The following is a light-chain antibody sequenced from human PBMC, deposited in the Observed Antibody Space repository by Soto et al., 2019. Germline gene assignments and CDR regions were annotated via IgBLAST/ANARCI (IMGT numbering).Light chain of an antibody. CDR3: HQAKSSAWT. Sequence: DIQMTQSPSSVSASVGDRVTITCRASQDIDSRLAWYQQKPGTAPKLLIYTTSRLQSGVPSRFSGSGSGTDFTLTLSRLQPEDFATYYCHQAKSSAWTFGQGTKVEIK. CDR1: QDIDSR. V-gene: IGKV1-12*01. CDR2: TTS. J-gene: IGKJ1*01.